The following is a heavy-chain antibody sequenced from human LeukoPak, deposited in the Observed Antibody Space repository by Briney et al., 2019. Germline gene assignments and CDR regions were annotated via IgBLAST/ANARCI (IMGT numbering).Heavy chain of an antibody. V-gene: IGHV1-8*02. D-gene: IGHD2-15*01. CDR1: GYTFTGYY. CDR2: INPNSGNT. J-gene: IGHJ5*02. CDR3: ARGRGVVVVAASTYNWFDP. Sequence: GASVKVSCKASGYTFTGYYMHWVRQAPGQGLEWMGWINPNSGNTGYAQKFQGRVTMTRNTSISTAYMELSSLRSEDTAVYYCARGRGVVVVAASTYNWFDPWGQGTLVTVSS.